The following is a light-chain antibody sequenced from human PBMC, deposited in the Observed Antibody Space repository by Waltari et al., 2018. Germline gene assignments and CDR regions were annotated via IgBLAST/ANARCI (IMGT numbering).Light chain of an antibody. CDR1: SRDVGGYDS. CDR3: CSYAGSYTHVV. Sequence: QSALTQPRSVSGSPGQSVTISCTGTSRDVGGYDSVSWYQHHPGKAPKLMICDVTTRPSGVPDRFSGSKSGNTASLTISGLQAEDEADYYCCSYAGSYTHVVFGGGTKLTVL. V-gene: IGLV2-11*01. J-gene: IGLJ2*01. CDR2: DVT.